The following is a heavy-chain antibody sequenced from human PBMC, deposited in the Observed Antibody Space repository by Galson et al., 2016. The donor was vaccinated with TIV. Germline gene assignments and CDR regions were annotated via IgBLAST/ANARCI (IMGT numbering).Heavy chain of an antibody. CDR2: IFPGDSQT. J-gene: IGHJ4*02. CDR1: GYKLSDYW. Sequence: PGDSLKITCQASGYKLSDYWIGWVRQMPGKGLEWMAIIFPGDSQTRYSPSFEGQVTISADKSINTAYLQWSSLKASDTAMYYCARSSGVIDQWGQGTLVTVSP. D-gene: IGHD2-8*01. V-gene: IGHV5-51*01. CDR3: ARSSGVIDQ.